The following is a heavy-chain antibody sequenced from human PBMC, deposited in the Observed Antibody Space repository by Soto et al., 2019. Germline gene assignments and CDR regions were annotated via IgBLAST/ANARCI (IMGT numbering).Heavy chain of an antibody. CDR2: INHSGST. CDR3: ARAYDFWSGYYTSRGMDV. CDR1: GGPFSGYY. D-gene: IGHD3-3*01. J-gene: IGHJ6*02. Sequence: SETLSLTCAVYGGPFSGYYWSWIRQPPGKGLEWIGEINHSGSTNYNPSLKSRVTISVDTSKNQFSLKLSSVTAADTAVYYCARAYDFWSGYYTSRGMDVWGQGTTVTVSS. V-gene: IGHV4-34*01.